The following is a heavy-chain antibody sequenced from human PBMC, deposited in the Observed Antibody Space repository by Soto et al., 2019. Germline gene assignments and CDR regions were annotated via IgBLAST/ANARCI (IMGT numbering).Heavy chain of an antibody. CDR1: GGSISSSNW. D-gene: IGHD3-3*01. Sequence: PSETLSLTCAVSGGSISSSNWWSWVRQPPGKGLEWIGEIYHSGSINYNPSLKSRVTISVDKSKNQFSLKLSSVTAADTAVYYCARDTRLVFGVVSYFDYWGQGTLVTVSS. J-gene: IGHJ4*02. CDR2: IYHSGSI. CDR3: ARDTRLVFGVVSYFDY. V-gene: IGHV4-4*02.